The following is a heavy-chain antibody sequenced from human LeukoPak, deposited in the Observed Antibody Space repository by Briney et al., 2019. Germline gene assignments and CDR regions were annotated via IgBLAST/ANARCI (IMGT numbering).Heavy chain of an antibody. Sequence: GGSLRLSCAASGFTFSTYWLNWVRQAPGKGLEWVANINQDGSEKNYVDSVKGQFTISRDNAKNSLYLQMNSLRVEDTAVYYCARPRYCSSTNCYIDYWGQGTLVTVSS. CDR2: INQDGSEK. V-gene: IGHV3-7*01. CDR3: ARPRYCSSTNCYIDY. CDR1: GFTFSTYW. D-gene: IGHD2-2*01. J-gene: IGHJ4*02.